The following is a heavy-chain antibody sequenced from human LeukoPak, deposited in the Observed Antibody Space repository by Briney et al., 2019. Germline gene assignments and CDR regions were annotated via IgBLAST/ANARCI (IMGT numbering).Heavy chain of an antibody. J-gene: IGHJ4*02. CDR2: ISSSSSYI. Sequence: GGSLRLSCAASGFTFRSYSVYRVPQAPGKGLEWVSSISSSSSYIYYADSVKGRFTIARDNAKNSLYLQMNSLRAEDTAVYYCARDPSITMVRGPVANWGQGTLVTVSS. D-gene: IGHD3-10*01. V-gene: IGHV3-21*01. CDR1: GFTFRSYS. CDR3: ARDPSITMVRGPVAN.